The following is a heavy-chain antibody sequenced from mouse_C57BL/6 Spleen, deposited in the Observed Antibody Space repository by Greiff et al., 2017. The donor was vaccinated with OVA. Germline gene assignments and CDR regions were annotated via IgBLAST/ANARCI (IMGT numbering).Heavy chain of an antibody. J-gene: IGHJ4*01. D-gene: IGHD1-1*01. CDR2: IRNKANGYTT. Sequence: EVQLVESGGGLVQPGGSLSLSCAASGFTFTDYYMSWVRQPPGKALEWLGFIRNKANGYTTEYSASVKGRFTISRDNSQSILYLQMNALRAEDSATYYCARYILMTTVVATNAMDYWGQGTSVTVSS. V-gene: IGHV7-3*01. CDR1: GFTFTDYY. CDR3: ARYILMTTVVATNAMDY.